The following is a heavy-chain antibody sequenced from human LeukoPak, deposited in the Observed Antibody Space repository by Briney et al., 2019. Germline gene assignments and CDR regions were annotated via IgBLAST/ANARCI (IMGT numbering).Heavy chain of an antibody. V-gene: IGHV4-31*03. J-gene: IGHJ4*02. CDR2: IYYSGST. CDR1: GGSISSGGYY. CDR3: ARQRPWSGYYIDPGTFDY. D-gene: IGHD3-3*01. Sequence: SETLSLTCTVSGGSISSGGYYWSWIRQHPGKGLEWIGYIYYSGSTYYNPSLKSRVTISVDTSKNQFSLKLSSVTAADTAVYYCARQRPWSGYYIDPGTFDYWGQGTLVTVSS.